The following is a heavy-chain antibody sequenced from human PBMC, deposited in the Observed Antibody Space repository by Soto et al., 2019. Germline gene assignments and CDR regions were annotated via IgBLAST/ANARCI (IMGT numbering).Heavy chain of an antibody. Sequence: QVQLQESGPGLVKPSETLSLTCTVSGGSISSYYWSWIRQPPGKGLEWIGYIYYSGSTNYNPSLNSRVTISVATSKNQFSLKLSSVTAADTAVYYCSRAILPGYYNVIDAFDIWGQGTMVTVSS. D-gene: IGHD3-9*01. J-gene: IGHJ3*02. CDR1: GGSISSYY. V-gene: IGHV4-59*01. CDR2: IYYSGST. CDR3: SRAILPGYYNVIDAFDI.